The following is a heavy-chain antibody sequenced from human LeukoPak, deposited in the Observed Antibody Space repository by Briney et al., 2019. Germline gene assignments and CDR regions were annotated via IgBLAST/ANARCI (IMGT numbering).Heavy chain of an antibody. D-gene: IGHD1-26*01. CDR3: ARGESGSYTDY. V-gene: IGHV3-64*01. J-gene: IGHJ4*02. CDR2: ISSNGGST. Sequence: GGSLRLSCAASGFTFNSYAMHWVRQAPGKGLEYVSAISSNGGSTYYANSVKGKFTISRDNSKNTLYLQMGSLRAEDMAVYYCARGESGSYTDYWGQGTLVTVSS. CDR1: GFTFNSYA.